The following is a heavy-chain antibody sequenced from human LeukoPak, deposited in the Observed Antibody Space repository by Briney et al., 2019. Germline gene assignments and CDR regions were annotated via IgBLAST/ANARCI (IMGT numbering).Heavy chain of an antibody. CDR3: ARLQQWLPADY. CDR1: GGSISSGSYY. Sequence: SETLSLTCTVSGGSISSGSYYWSWIRQPAGKGLEWIGRIYTSGSTNYNPSLKSRVTISVDTSKNQFSLKLSSVTAADTAVYYCARLQQWLPADYWGQGTLVTVSS. V-gene: IGHV4-61*02. D-gene: IGHD6-19*01. CDR2: IYTSGST. J-gene: IGHJ4*02.